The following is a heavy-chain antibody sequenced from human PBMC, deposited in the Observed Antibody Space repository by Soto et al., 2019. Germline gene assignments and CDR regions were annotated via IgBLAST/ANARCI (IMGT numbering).Heavy chain of an antibody. Sequence: SETLSLTCTVYGVSFSRYYWSWVRQPPGKGLEWIGEINHSESTNYNPSLKSRVTISVDTSKNQFSLKLSSVTAADTAVYYCAXGLSVINTFSKYYGMDVWGQGTTVTVSS. D-gene: IGHD3-22*01. CDR2: INHSEST. CDR3: AXGLSVINTFSKYYGMDV. J-gene: IGHJ6*02. V-gene: IGHV4-34*01. CDR1: GVSFSRYY.